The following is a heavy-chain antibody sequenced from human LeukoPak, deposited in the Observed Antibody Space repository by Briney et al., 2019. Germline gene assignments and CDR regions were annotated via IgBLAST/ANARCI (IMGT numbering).Heavy chain of an antibody. Sequence: SETLSLTCAVYGGSFSGYYWSWIRQPPRKGLDWIGSIYSSGSTYYNPSLRSRITISVDTSKNQFSLKLSSVTAADTAVYYCVRIVGAMGQFYWGQGTLVTVSS. J-gene: IGHJ4*02. CDR3: VRIVGAMGQFY. D-gene: IGHD1-26*01. CDR2: IYSSGST. CDR1: GGSFSGYY. V-gene: IGHV4-34*01.